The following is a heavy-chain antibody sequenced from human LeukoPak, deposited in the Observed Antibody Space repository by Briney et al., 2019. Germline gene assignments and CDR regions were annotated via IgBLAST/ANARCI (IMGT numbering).Heavy chain of an antibody. D-gene: IGHD3-10*01. CDR1: GFTFSNYK. CDR3: ARDFGYF. V-gene: IGHV3-48*03. J-gene: IGHJ4*02. Sequence: GGSLRLSCAASGFTFSNYKMNWVRQAPGEGREWVSYISSSGSIIYYSASVKGRFTISRDNAKNSLYIQMNSLRAEDTAVYYCARDFGYFWGQGTLVTVSS. CDR2: ISSSGSII.